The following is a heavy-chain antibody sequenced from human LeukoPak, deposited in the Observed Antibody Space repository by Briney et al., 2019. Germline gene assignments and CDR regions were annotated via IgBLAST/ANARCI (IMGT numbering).Heavy chain of an antibody. CDR3: ARDYYGSVGYYGAGYSYGMDV. V-gene: IGHV4-59*11. CDR1: GDSTSSHY. CDR2: IYYSGST. J-gene: IGHJ6*02. D-gene: IGHD3-22*01. Sequence: SETLSLTCSVSGDSTSSHYWSWIRQPPGKGLEWIGYIYYSGSTYYNPSLKSRVTISIDTSKKHFSLNLSSVSAADTAVYYCARDYYGSVGYYGAGYSYGMDVWGQGTTITVSS.